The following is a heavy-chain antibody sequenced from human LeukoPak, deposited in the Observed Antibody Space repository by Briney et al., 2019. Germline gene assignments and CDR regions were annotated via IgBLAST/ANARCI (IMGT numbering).Heavy chain of an antibody. J-gene: IGHJ4*02. D-gene: IGHD5-18*01. CDR2: IYYSGST. V-gene: IGHV4-39*02. Sequence: SETLSLTCTVSGGSISSSSYYWGWIRQPPGKGLEWIGSIYYSGSTYYNPSLESRVTISVDTSKNQFSLKLSSVTAADTAVYYCARDSLVGYGYHRKPSYFDYWGQGTLVTVSS. CDR3: ARDSLVGYGYHRKPSYFDY. CDR1: GGSISSSSYY.